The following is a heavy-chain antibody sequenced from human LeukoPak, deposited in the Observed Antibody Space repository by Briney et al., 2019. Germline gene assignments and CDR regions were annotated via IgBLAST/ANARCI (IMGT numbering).Heavy chain of an antibody. V-gene: IGHV4-38-2*02. CDR2: IYHSGST. D-gene: IGHD3-10*01. CDR3: ARLLLLWFGEPDY. CDR1: GYSISSGYY. J-gene: IGHJ4*02. Sequence: SETLCLTCTVSGYSISSGYYWGWIRQPPGKGLEWIGSIYHSGSTYYNPSLKSRVTISVDTSKNQFSLKLSSVTAADTAVYYCARLLLLWFGEPDYWGQGTVVTVSS.